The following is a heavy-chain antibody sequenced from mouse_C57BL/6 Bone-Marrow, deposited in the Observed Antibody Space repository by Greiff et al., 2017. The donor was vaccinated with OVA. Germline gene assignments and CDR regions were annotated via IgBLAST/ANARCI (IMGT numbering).Heavy chain of an antibody. CDR1: GFTFSDFY. CDR3: ARDDYYWYFDV. Sequence: EVQVVESGGGLLQSGRSLRFSCAPPGFTFSDFYMEWVRQAPGKGLEWIAACRNKANDDTTEYSASVKGRFIVSRDTSQSILYLQMNALRAEDTAIYYCARDDYYWYFDVWGTGTTVTVSS. V-gene: IGHV7-1*01. J-gene: IGHJ1*03. CDR2: CRNKANDDTT.